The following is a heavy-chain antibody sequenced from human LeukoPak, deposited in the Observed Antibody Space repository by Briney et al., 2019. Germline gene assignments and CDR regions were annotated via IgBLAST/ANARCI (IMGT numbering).Heavy chain of an antibody. D-gene: IGHD5-24*01. CDR2: IGASGEST. CDR3: AKDIQLST. CDR1: GFTFSSFG. Sequence: GGSLRLSCAASGFTFSSFGMHWVRQAPGKGLEWVSLIGASGESTYYADSVKGRFTISRDNSKNTLSLQMNSLRVEDTAMYFCAKDIQLSTWGLGTMVTVSS. V-gene: IGHV3-23*01. J-gene: IGHJ3*01.